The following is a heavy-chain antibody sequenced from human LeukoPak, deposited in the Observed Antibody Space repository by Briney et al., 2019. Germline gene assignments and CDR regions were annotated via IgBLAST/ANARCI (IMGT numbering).Heavy chain of an antibody. V-gene: IGHV3-30*02. CDR2: IQYDGSNE. D-gene: IGHD6-13*01. J-gene: IGHJ4*02. CDR1: GFTFSSYG. CDR3: ARTYWYSSSWYGDY. Sequence: PGGSLRLSCAASGFTFSSYGMHWVRQAPGKGLEWVAYIQYDGSNEQYADSVKGRFTISRDNAKNSLYLQMNSLRAEDTAVYYCARTYWYSSSWYGDYWGQGTLVTVSS.